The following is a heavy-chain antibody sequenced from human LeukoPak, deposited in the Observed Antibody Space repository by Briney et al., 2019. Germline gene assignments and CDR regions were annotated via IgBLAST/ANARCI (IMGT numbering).Heavy chain of an antibody. CDR3: ARDALSTNDFDI. D-gene: IGHD1-1*01. V-gene: IGHV4-59*01. CDR1: GGSITNSY. CDR2: INYSGTT. Sequence: SETLSLTSTVSGGSITNSYWNWIPQSPRKGLEWIGYINYSGTTNYNPSLLGRVTISLDTSKNQLSMKLSSVTAADTAVYFCARDALSTNDFDIWGEGKKVTASS. J-gene: IGHJ3*02.